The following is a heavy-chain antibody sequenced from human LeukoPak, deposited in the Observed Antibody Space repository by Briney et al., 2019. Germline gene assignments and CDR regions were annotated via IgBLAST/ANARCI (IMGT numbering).Heavy chain of an antibody. CDR3: ARVGDHFHWNLDL. Sequence: PGGSPSLSCAASGFTVGTKYMNWVRQAPGKGLEWVSIIYSGGTTYYADSVKGRFTISRDTSKNTLSLQMNSLRVEDTAVYFCARVGDHFHWNLDLWGRGTLVTVSS. CDR1: GFTVGTKY. V-gene: IGHV3-53*01. CDR2: IYSGGTT. D-gene: IGHD5-24*01. J-gene: IGHJ2*01.